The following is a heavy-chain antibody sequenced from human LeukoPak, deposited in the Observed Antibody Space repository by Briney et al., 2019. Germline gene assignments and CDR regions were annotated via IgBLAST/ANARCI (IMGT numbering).Heavy chain of an antibody. CDR1: AVSLNSGRFY. CDR3: ARHHTNYFDS. V-gene: IGHV4-61*01. J-gene: IGHJ4*02. CDR2: IYYSGST. Sequence: SETLSLTCTVSAVSLNSGRFYWTWIRQAPGKGLDDIGFIYYSGSTYYNHSLETRVTISVDTSNYQFSMKLISVNASDKAVYYCARHHTNYFDSWGQGSLVTVSS.